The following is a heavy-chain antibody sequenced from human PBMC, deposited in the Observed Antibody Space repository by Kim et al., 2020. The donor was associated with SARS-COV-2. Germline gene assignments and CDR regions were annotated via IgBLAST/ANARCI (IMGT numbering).Heavy chain of an antibody. CDR3: ARDSSRSSWAAYYYGMDV. Sequence: GGSLRLSCAASGFTFSNYWMSWVRQAPGKVLEWVANIKQDGSEKHYVDSVEGRFTISRDNAKNSLHLQMSSLSADDTAVYFCARDSSRSSWAAYYYGMDVWGQGTTVIVSS. V-gene: IGHV3-7*03. J-gene: IGHJ6*02. D-gene: IGHD6-13*01. CDR2: IKQDGSEK. CDR1: GFTFSNYW.